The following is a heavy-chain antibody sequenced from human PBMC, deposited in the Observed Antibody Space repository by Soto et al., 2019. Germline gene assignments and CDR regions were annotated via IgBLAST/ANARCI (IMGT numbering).Heavy chain of an antibody. V-gene: IGHV3-48*02. J-gene: IGHJ4*02. CDR2: ISTSGTTR. CDR3: ARFFGSGFAY. D-gene: IGHD6-19*01. Sequence: EVQLVESGGGLVQPGGSLRLSCVASGFTFSTDSMNWVRQAPGKGLEWVAHISTSGTTRYYADSVKGRFTISRDNAKTSLYLQMDSLRNEDTAVYYCARFFGSGFAYWVQGTLVTVSS. CDR1: GFTFSTDS.